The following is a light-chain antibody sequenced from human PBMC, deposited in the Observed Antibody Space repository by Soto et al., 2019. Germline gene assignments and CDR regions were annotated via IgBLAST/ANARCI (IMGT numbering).Light chain of an antibody. CDR1: SSDVGGYNY. CDR3: QSYDSSLSGYV. V-gene: IGLV2-14*01. Sequence: QWVLTQTASVSGSPGHSITISCTGTSSDVGGYNYVSWYQQHPVKAPKVMIYEVSDRPSGVSNRFSGSKSGNKASLTISGLQAEDEADYYCQSYDSSLSGYVFGTGIKVTV. CDR2: EVS. J-gene: IGLJ1*01.